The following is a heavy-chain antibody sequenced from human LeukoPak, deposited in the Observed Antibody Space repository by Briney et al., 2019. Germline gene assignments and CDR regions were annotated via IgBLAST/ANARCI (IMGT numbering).Heavy chain of an antibody. CDR1: GGTFSSYA. V-gene: IGHV1-69*05. J-gene: IGHJ4*02. D-gene: IGHD5-24*01. Sequence: SVKVSCKASGGTFSSYAISWVRQAPGQGLEWMGGIIPIFGTANYAQKFQGRVTITTDESTSTAYMELSSLRYEDTAVYYCARSAMATISHDYWGQGTLVTVSS. CDR3: ARSAMATISHDY. CDR2: IIPIFGTA.